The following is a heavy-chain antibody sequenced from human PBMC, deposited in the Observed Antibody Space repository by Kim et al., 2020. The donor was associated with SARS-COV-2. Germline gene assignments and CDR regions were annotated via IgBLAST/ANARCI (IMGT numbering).Heavy chain of an antibody. Sequence: SETLSLTCDISGDSISNDNCWSWVRQPPGKGLEWIGEILHSGSTNYNPSLRSRISISMDSSKNQLSLMLTFVTAADTALYYCARGPGSAWYGYFDFWAQGTLVTVSP. J-gene: IGHJ4*02. CDR1: GDSISNDNC. D-gene: IGHD6-19*01. CDR3: ARGPGSAWYGYFDF. CDR2: ILHSGST. V-gene: IGHV4-4*02.